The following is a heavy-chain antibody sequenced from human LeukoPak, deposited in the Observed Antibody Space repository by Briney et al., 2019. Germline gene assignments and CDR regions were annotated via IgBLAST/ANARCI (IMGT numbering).Heavy chain of an antibody. D-gene: IGHD5/OR15-5a*01. CDR3: ARGGHGLTVSLFDP. Sequence: SETLSLTCTVSGGSISSGGYYWSWIRQHPGKGLEWIGYIYYSGSTYYNPSLKSRVTISVDTSKNQFSLKLSSVTAEDTAVYYCARGGHGLTVSLFDPWGQGTLVTVSS. J-gene: IGHJ5*02. CDR1: GGSISSGGYY. CDR2: IYYSGST. V-gene: IGHV4-31*03.